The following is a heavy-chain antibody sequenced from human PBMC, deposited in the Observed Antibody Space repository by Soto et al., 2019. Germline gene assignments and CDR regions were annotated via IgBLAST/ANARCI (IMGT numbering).Heavy chain of an antibody. J-gene: IGHJ6*02. D-gene: IGHD3-3*01. CDR1: GYRFTSYW. CDR2: IYPSDSDT. V-gene: IGHV5-51*01. Sequence: GESLKISCKGLGYRFTSYWIGWVRQMPGKGLEWMGIIYPSDSDTRYSPSFQGQVTISADKSINSVYLQWSSLKASDTATYYCARLGFNYDFLSGYYNVHHYYGIDVWGQGTTVPSP. CDR3: ARLGFNYDFLSGYYNVHHYYGIDV.